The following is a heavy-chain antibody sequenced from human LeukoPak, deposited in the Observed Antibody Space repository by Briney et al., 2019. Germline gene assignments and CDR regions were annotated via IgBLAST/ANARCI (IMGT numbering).Heavy chain of an antibody. V-gene: IGHV3-74*01. J-gene: IGHJ4*02. CDR3: ARGGSNSIDPFDY. Sequence: SGGSLRLSCAASGFTLSSYWMHWVRQAPGKGLVWVSRINSGGSSTSYADSVKGRFTISRDNAKNTLYLQMNSLRDEDTAVYYCARGGSNSIDPFDYWGQGTLVTVSS. CDR2: INSGGSST. CDR1: GFTLSSYW. D-gene: IGHD1-26*01.